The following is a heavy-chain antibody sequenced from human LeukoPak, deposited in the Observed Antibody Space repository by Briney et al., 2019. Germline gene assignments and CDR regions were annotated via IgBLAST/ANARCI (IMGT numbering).Heavy chain of an antibody. CDR3: ARTYYYDSYFDY. CDR2: IIPIFGTA. V-gene: IGHV1-69*05. J-gene: IGHJ4*02. Sequence: SVKVSCKASGGTFSSYAISWVRQAPGQGLEWMGGIIPIFGTANYAQKFQGRVAITTDESTSTAYMELSSLRSEDTAVYYCARTYYYDSYFDYWGQGTLVTVSS. CDR1: GGTFSSYA. D-gene: IGHD3-22*01.